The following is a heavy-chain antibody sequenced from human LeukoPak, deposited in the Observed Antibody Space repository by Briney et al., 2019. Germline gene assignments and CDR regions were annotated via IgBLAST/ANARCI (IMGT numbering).Heavy chain of an antibody. CDR3: AKVSSAYQLLETD. J-gene: IGHJ4*02. CDR1: GFTFSNYW. CDR2: IHRGGCEK. D-gene: IGHD2-2*01. V-gene: IGHV3-7*01. Sequence: GFPRLSCAASGFTFSNYWMTGVRQARGKGLEWVANIHRGGCEKYYVDFVRGGFTISRENPKNSLFLLMKTRGTEDTPVFHCAKVSSAYQLLETDWGQGALVTDCS.